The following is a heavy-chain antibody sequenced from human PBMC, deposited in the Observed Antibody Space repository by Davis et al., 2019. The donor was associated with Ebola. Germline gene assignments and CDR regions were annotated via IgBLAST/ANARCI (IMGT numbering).Heavy chain of an antibody. J-gene: IGHJ3*02. CDR3: ARGHNHDYISREVLDI. Sequence: ASVKVSCKASGYTFTAYYMHWVRQAPGQGLEWMGWINPNSGGTNFAQKFQGRVTMTRATSITTVYMELSSLRSDDTAVYYCARGHNHDYISREVLDIWGQGTMVAVSS. V-gene: IGHV1-2*02. D-gene: IGHD3-16*01. CDR2: INPNSGGT. CDR1: GYTFTAYY.